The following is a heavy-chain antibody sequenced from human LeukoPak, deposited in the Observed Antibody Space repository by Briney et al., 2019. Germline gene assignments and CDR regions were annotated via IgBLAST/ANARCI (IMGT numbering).Heavy chain of an antibody. Sequence: GGSLRLSCAASGFTFSSYGMHWVRQAPGKGLEWVSSISSSSSYIYYADSVKGRFTISRDNAKNSLYLQMNSLRAEDTAVYYCARDLGGGEDYWGQGTLVTVSS. CDR2: ISSSSSYI. D-gene: IGHD2-21*01. J-gene: IGHJ4*02. V-gene: IGHV3-21*01. CDR1: GFTFSSYG. CDR3: ARDLGGGEDY.